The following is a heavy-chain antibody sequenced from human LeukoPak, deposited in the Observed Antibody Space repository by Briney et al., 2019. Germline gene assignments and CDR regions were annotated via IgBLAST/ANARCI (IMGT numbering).Heavy chain of an antibody. CDR2: ISSSAGTT. J-gene: IGHJ4*02. D-gene: IGHD5-18*01. CDR1: GFTFSDYY. V-gene: IGHV3-11*04. CDR3: ARQQQQLWYD. Sequence: GGSLRLSCAASGFTFSDYYMSWIRQAPGRGLEWVSYISSSAGTTYYADSVKGRFTISRDNAKNSLYLQMNSLRAEDTAVYFCARQQQQLWYDWGQGTLVTVSS.